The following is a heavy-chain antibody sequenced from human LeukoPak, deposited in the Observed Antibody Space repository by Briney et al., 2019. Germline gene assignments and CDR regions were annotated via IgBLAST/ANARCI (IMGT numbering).Heavy chain of an antibody. CDR1: GFTFSNSW. J-gene: IGHJ6*02. D-gene: IGHD3-10*01. V-gene: IGHV3-66*01. CDR2: IYSGGST. CDR3: ARDAYYYGSGSFHLRYYYGMDV. Sequence: GGSLRLSCAASGFTFSNSWMHWVRQAPGKGLEWVSVIYSGGSTYYADSVKGRFTISRDNSKNTLYLQMNSLRAEDTAVYYCARDAYYYGSGSFHLRYYYGMDVWGQGTTVTVSS.